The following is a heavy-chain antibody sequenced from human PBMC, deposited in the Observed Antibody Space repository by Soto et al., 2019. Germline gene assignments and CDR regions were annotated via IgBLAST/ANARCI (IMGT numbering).Heavy chain of an antibody. CDR2: ISWDGGST. J-gene: IGHJ3*02. Sequence: GGSLRLSCAASGFTFDDYTMHWVRKAPGKGLEWVSLISWDGGSTYYADSVKGRFTISRDNSKNSLYLQMNSLRTEDTALYYCAKDSSEQQLVPDAFDIWGQWTIVTVSS. CDR3: AKDSSEQQLVPDAFDI. D-gene: IGHD6-13*01. CDR1: GFTFDDYT. V-gene: IGHV3-43*01.